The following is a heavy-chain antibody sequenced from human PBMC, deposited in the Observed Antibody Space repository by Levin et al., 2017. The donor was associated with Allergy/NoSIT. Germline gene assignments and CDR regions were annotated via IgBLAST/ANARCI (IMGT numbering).Heavy chain of an antibody. CDR3: ARDRGRDGYSERDYHH. V-gene: IGHV3-66*01. CDR1: RFAVTTNY. CDR2: IYSGGST. Sequence: PGGSLRLSCVASRFAVTTNYMAWVRQAPGKGLEWVSIIYSGGSTFYVDSVKGRFTISRDSSKNTVYLQMNSLRVEDTAVYYCARDRGRDGYSERDYHHWGQGTLVTVS. J-gene: IGHJ1*01. D-gene: IGHD5-24*01.